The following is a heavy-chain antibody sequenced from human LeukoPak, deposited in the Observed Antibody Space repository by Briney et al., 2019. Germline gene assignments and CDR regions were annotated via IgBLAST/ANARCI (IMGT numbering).Heavy chain of an antibody. CDR2: ISSSGSST. D-gene: IGHD3-16*01. CDR1: GITFSTYA. CDR3: ARDWGPWTYYYGMDV. Sequence: GGSLRLSCVASGITFSTYAMSWVRQAPGKGLEWVSVISSSGSSTYYADSVKGRFTISRDNLKNTLYLQMNSLRAEDTAVYYCARDWGPWTYYYGMDVWGQGTTVTVSS. V-gene: IGHV3-23*01. J-gene: IGHJ6*02.